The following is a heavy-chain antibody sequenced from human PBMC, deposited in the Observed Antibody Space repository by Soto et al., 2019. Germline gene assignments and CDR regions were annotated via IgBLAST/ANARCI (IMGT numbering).Heavy chain of an antibody. V-gene: IGHV1-18*01. CDR2: ISPYDDRI. CDR3: ARSGVPAAMVVWFDP. J-gene: IGHJ5*02. Sequence: QVQLVQSGAEVKKPGASVKVSCKPSGFSLSSDGINWVRRAPGQALEWLGWISPYDDRINYAQKFQGRVTLTTDTSTSTAYMELMSLRSDDTAVYYCARSGVPAAMVVWFDPLGPVTLVTVAS. CDR1: GFSLSSDG. D-gene: IGHD2-2*01.